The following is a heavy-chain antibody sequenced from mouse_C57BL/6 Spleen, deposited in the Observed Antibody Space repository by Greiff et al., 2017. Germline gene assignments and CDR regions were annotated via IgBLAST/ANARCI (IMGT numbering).Heavy chain of an antibody. J-gene: IGHJ1*03. CDR2: IDPKSGGT. CDR3: ARDEDYYGSPPYLDV. CDR1: GYTFTSYW. D-gene: IGHD1-1*01. Sequence: QVQLQQSGAELVKPGASVKLSCKASGYTFTSYWMHWVKQRPGRGLEWIGRIDPKSGGTKYNEKFKSKATLTADKPSSTAYMQLSSLTSEDSAVYYCARDEDYYGSPPYLDVWGTGTTVTVSS. V-gene: IGHV1-72*01.